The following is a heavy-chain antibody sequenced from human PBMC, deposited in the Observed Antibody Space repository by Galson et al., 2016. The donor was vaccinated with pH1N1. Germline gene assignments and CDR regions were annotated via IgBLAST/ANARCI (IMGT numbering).Heavy chain of an antibody. Sequence: SVKVSCKASGYTFTNYYMHWVRQAPGQGLEWMGIINPSGGSARFAQKFQGRVTMTRDTSTNTVYMELSSLKSDDTAVYYCARAVQNCSGGSCYSFYRWGQGTLVIASS. V-gene: IGHV1-46*01. D-gene: IGHD2-15*01. J-gene: IGHJ4*02. CDR3: ARAVQNCSGGSCYSFYR. CDR2: INPSGGSA. CDR1: GYTFTNYY.